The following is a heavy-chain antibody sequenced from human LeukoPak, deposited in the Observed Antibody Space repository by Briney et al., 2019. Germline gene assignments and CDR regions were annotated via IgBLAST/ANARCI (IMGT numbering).Heavy chain of an antibody. CDR1: GGSISSYY. D-gene: IGHD5-24*01. J-gene: IGHJ4*02. CDR2: IYYSGST. CDR3: ARDSRDGYNQFDY. Sequence: SETLSLTCTVSGGSISSYYWSWIRQPPGKGLEWIGYIYYSGSTNYNPSVKSRVTISVDTSKNQFSLKLSSVTAADTAVYYCARDSRDGYNQFDYWGQGTLVTVSS. V-gene: IGHV4-59*01.